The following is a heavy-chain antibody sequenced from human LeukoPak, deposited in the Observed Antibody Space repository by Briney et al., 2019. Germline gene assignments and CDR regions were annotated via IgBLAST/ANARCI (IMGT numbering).Heavy chain of an antibody. D-gene: IGHD2-15*01. J-gene: IGHJ5*02. Sequence: GASLKISFKASGSCFTNFWLGWVRPMPGKGLGWMGIIYPGDSDTRYSPSFHGQVTISADKSSNTAYLQWSSLKASDTAIYYCARGDCSGASCYPHWFDPWGQGTLVTVSS. CDR1: GSCFTNFW. CDR3: ARGDCSGASCYPHWFDP. V-gene: IGHV5-51*01. CDR2: IYPGDSDT.